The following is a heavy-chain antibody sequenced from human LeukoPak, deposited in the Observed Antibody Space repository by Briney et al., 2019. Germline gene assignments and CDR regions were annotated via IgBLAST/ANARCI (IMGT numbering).Heavy chain of an antibody. CDR3: AGVSPAYSLGGDS. J-gene: IGHJ4*02. Sequence: RTSETLSLTCTVSGGSISSGTYYWGWIRQPPGKGLEWIGSIFYSGTTYYSPPLESRVTISKDTSKNQFSLRLTSVTAADTAIYYCAGVSPAYSLGGDSWGQGTLVTVSS. D-gene: IGHD4-11*01. CDR2: IFYSGTT. CDR1: GGSISSGTYY. V-gene: IGHV4-39*07.